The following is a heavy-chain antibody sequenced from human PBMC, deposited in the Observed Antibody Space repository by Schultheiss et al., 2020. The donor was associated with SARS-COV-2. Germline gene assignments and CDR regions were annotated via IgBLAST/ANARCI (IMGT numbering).Heavy chain of an antibody. CDR3: ARGNDPKKIGY. Sequence: SETLSLTCAVSGYSISSGYYWGWIRQPPGKGLEWIGSIYYSGSTNYNPSLKSRVTISVDTSKNQFSLKLASVTAADTAVYYCARGNDPKKIGYWGQGTLVTVSS. J-gene: IGHJ4*02. CDR2: IYYSGST. V-gene: IGHV4-38-2*01. CDR1: GYSISSGYY.